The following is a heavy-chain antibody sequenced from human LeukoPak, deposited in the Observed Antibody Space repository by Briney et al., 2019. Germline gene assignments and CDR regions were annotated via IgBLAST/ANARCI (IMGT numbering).Heavy chain of an antibody. D-gene: IGHD1-1*01. CDR2: IGISSGNT. J-gene: IGHJ4*02. V-gene: IGHV3-48*04. CDR3: ARDHNYAFDN. CDR1: GFTFSSFG. Sequence: PGRSLRLSCAASGFTFSSFGMHWVRQAPGKGLEWISYIGISSGNTKYADSVKGRFTISGDNAKNSLYLQMNSLRVEDTAVYYCARDHNYAFDNWGQGTLVTVSS.